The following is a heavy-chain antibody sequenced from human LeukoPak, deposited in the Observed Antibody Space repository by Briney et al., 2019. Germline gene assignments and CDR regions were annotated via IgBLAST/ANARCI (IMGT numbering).Heavy chain of an antibody. D-gene: IGHD1-14*01. CDR3: ASPRPGAEDFRKLWYFDL. J-gene: IGHJ2*01. V-gene: IGHV1-18*01. CDR2: ISAYNGNT. Sequence: GASVKVSCKASGGTFSSYAISWVRQAPGQGLEWMGWISAYNGNTNYAQKLQGRVTMTTDTSTSTAYMELRSLRSDDTAVYYCASPRPGAEDFRKLWYFDLWGRGTLVTVSS. CDR1: GGTFSSYA.